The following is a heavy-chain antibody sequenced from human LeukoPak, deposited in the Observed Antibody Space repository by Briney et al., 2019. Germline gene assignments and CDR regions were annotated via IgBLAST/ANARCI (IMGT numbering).Heavy chain of an antibody. D-gene: IGHD1-26*01. CDR2: IYTSGST. J-gene: IGHJ4*02. Sequence: SETLSLTCTVSGGSISSGSYYWSWIRQPAGKGLEWIGRIYTSGSTNYNPSLKSRVTISVDTSKNQFSLKLSSVTAADTAVYYCARGSRSYGFDYWGQGTLVTVSS. CDR1: GGSISSGSYY. CDR3: ARGSRSYGFDY. V-gene: IGHV4-61*02.